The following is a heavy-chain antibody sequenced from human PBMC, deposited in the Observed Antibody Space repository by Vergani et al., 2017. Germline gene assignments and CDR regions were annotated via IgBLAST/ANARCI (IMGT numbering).Heavy chain of an antibody. CDR1: GFTFSSYA. D-gene: IGHD1-14*01. V-gene: IGHV3-23*01. J-gene: IGHJ4*02. CDR3: AREAGITNSSWPYYFDY. CDR2: ISGSGGST. Sequence: EVQLLESGGGLVQPGGSLRLSCAASGFTFSSYAMSWVRQAPGKGLEWVSAISGSGGSTYYADSVKGRFTISRDNSKNTLYLQMNSLRAEDTAVYYCAREAGITNSSWPYYFDYWGQGTLVTVSS.